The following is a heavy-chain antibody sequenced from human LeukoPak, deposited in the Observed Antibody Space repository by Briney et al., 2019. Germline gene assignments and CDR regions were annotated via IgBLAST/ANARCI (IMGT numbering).Heavy chain of an antibody. V-gene: IGHV3-9*01. CDR1: GFTFEDYA. D-gene: IGHD4-11*01. CDR2: ISWNSGSI. Sequence: PGGSLRLSCAASGFTFEDYAMHWVRQAPGKGLEWVSGISWNSGSIGYADSVKGRFTISRDNAKNSLYLQMNSLRAEDTAVYYCAREDHSNYNYWGQGTLVTVSS. CDR3: AREDHSNYNY. J-gene: IGHJ4*02.